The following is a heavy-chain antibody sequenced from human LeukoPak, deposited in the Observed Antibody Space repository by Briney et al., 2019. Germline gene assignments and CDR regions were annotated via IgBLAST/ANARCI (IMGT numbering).Heavy chain of an antibody. Sequence: GGSLRLSCAASGFTFRTYGMTWVRQAPGKGLEWVATMKQDGSEKYYVDSVKGRFTISRDNAKNSLYLQMNSLRAEDTAVYYCARDRNTDFWSGYYTNYFDYWGQGTLVTVSS. D-gene: IGHD3-3*01. CDR1: GFTFRTYG. V-gene: IGHV3-7*01. CDR2: MKQDGSEK. CDR3: ARDRNTDFWSGYYTNYFDY. J-gene: IGHJ4*02.